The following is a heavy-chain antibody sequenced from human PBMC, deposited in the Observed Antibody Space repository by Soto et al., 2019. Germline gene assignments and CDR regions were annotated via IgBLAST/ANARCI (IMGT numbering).Heavy chain of an antibody. D-gene: IGHD3-22*01. CDR2: INHSGST. CDR3: ARGIIYHDSSAYFDS. J-gene: IGHJ4*02. V-gene: IGHV4-34*01. Sequence: QVQLQQWGAGLLKPSETLALTCAVYGGPFSGYYRSWIRQSPGTGLEWIGEINHSGSTNYNPSLKSRVTISVDTSKNQFSLKLTSVIAADTAVYYCARGIIYHDSSAYFDSWGQGTLVTVSS. CDR1: GGPFSGYY.